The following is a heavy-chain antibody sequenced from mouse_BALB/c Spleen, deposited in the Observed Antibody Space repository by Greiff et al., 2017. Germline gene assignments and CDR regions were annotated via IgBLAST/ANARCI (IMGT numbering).Heavy chain of an antibody. CDR2: ISSGGST. V-gene: IGHV5-6-5*01. D-gene: IGHD2-4*01. CDR3: ARGGYGNYDYDGFAY. CDR1: GFTFSSYA. Sequence: EVQVVEPGGGLVKPGGSLKLSCAASGFTFSSYAMSWVRQTPEQRLEWVASISSGGSTYYPDSVKGRFTISRDNARNILYLQMSSLRSEDTAMYYCARGGYGNYDYDGFAYWGQGTLVTVSA. J-gene: IGHJ3*01.